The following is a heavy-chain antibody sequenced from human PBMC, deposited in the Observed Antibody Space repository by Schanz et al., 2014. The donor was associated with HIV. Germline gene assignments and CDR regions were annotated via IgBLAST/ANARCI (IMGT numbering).Heavy chain of an antibody. CDR1: GYTFTSYG. V-gene: IGHV1-8*01. J-gene: IGHJ4*02. CDR2: MNPNSGHT. Sequence: QVQLVQSGAEVKKPGASVKVSCKASGYTFTSYGISWVRQAPGQGLEWMGWMNPNSGHTDYARSFQGRVTMTRDASITTAYMELSSLSSEDTAVYYCARSLGYNNNWHDYWGQGSLVTVSS. CDR3: ARSLGYNNNWHDY. D-gene: IGHD1-1*01.